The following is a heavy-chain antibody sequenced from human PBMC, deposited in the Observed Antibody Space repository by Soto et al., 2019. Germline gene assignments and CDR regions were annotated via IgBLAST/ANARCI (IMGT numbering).Heavy chain of an antibody. V-gene: IGHV3-23*01. D-gene: IGHD3-22*01. CDR2: ISGSGGST. J-gene: IGHJ4*02. CDR1: VFTFSIYA. CDR3: AKGVRKFITMIVVVYFDY. Sequence: QPWGSLLLSCASSVFTFSIYAMTGVGQAPGKGLEWVSAISGSGGSTYYADSVKGRFTISRDNSKNTLYLQMNRLRAEDTAVYYCAKGVRKFITMIVVVYFDYWGQGTMVTVSS.